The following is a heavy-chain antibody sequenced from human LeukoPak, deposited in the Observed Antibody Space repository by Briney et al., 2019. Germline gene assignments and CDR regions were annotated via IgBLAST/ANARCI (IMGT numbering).Heavy chain of an antibody. Sequence: GASVKVSCKASGYTFTSYGISWVRQAPGQGLEWMGWISVYNHNTHYAQNFQGRVTVTTDTSTSTAYMELRSLRSDDTAVYYCARTNLDCKNGVCYDYWGQGTLVTVSS. CDR3: ARTNLDCKNGVCYDY. V-gene: IGHV1-18*01. CDR2: ISVYNHNT. CDR1: GYTFTSYG. J-gene: IGHJ4*02. D-gene: IGHD2-8*01.